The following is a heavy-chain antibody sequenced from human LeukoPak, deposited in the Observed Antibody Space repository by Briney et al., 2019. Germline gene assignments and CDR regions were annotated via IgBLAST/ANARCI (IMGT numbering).Heavy chain of an antibody. CDR3: AKDSAKKYDDY. J-gene: IGHJ4*02. CDR2: ISGSDGST. Sequence: PGRSLRLSCTASGFTFGDYAMNWVRQAPGKGLEWVSGISGSDGSTNYADSVKGRFTISRENSKNTLYLQMNSLRAEDTAVYYCAKDSAKKYDDYWGQGTLVTVSS. D-gene: IGHD2/OR15-2a*01. V-gene: IGHV3-23*01. CDR1: GFTFGDYA.